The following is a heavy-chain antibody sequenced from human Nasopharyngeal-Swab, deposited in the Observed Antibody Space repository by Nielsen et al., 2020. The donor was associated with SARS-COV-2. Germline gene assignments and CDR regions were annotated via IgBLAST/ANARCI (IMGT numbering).Heavy chain of an antibody. V-gene: IGHV3-13*01. J-gene: IGHJ6*02. Sequence: GESPKIPCAASGFSFSSYDMHWVRRSASKELEWVSGISTTGFAYYLDSVKGRFTTSRENAQSSMYLQMSGLRAEDTAVYYCARDPHGLDVWGQGTTVTVSS. CDR2: ISTTGFA. CDR1: GFSFSSYD. CDR3: ARDPHGLDV.